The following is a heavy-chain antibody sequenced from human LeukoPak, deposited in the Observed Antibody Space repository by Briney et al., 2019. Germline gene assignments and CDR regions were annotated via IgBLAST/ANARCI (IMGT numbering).Heavy chain of an antibody. V-gene: IGHV1-2*02. J-gene: IGHJ4*02. Sequence: GASVKVSCKASGCTFTGYYMHWVRQAPGQGLEWMGWINPNSGGTNYAQKFQGRVTMTRDTSVSTAYMELSRLRSDDTAVYYCARDEPDNWNYAGYWGQGTLVTVSS. CDR2: INPNSGGT. CDR3: ARDEPDNWNYAGY. D-gene: IGHD1-7*01. CDR1: GCTFTGYY.